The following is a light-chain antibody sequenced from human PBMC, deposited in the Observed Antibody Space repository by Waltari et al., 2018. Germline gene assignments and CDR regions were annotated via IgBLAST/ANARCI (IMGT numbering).Light chain of an antibody. CDR2: EDT. Sequence: QSVLTQPPSVSAAPGQRVTISCSGGRSNIGNNYVSWYRQVPGTAPKLLIYEDTERPSGIAGRFAGSKSGTSATLDITGLQAGDEADYYCGTWDSSLSGAVFGGGTHLTVL. CDR3: GTWDSSLSGAV. CDR1: RSNIGNNY. J-gene: IGLJ7*01. V-gene: IGLV1-51*02.